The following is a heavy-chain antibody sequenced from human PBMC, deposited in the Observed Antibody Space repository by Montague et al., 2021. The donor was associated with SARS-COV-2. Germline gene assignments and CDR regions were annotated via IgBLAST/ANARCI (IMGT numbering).Heavy chain of an antibody. V-gene: IGHV4-39*01. CDR2: VDYSGNT. D-gene: IGHD3-10*01. CDR1: GGPISGSSDY. J-gene: IGHJ4*02. CDR3: ARRESSYGWGD. Sequence: SETLSLTCTVTGGPISGSSDYWGWIRQSPGKGLEWIASVDYSGNTYYSPSLKSRLTISVDTSKNQFSLKLNFVTAADTALYYCARRESSYGWGDWGQGTLVTVSS.